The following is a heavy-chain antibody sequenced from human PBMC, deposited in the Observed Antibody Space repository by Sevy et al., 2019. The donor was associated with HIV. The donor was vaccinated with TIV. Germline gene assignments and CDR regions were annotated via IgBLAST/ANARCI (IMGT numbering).Heavy chain of an antibody. D-gene: IGHD6-13*01. V-gene: IGHV1-69*06. CDR1: GGTFSSYA. CDR3: ARGSSWYSGSYY. CDR2: IIPIFGTA. J-gene: IGHJ4*02. Sequence: ASVKVSCKASGGTFSSYAISWVRQAPGQGLEWMGGIIPIFGTANYAQKFQGRVTITADKSTSTAYMELSSLRSEDTAVYYCARGSSWYSGSYYWGQRTLVTVSS.